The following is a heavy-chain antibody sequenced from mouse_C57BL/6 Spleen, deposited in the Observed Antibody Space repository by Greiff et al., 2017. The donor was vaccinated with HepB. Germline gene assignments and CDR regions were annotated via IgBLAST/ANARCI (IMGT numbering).Heavy chain of an antibody. V-gene: IGHV1-22*01. J-gene: IGHJ1*03. CDR2: INPNNGGT. CDR3: ARWGDYYGSSYAYWYFDV. CDR1: GYTFTDYN. Sequence: DVQLQESGPELVKPGASVKMSCKASGYTFTDYNMHWVKQSHGKSLEWIGYINPNNGGTSYNQKFKGKATLTVNKSSSTAYMELRSLTSEDSAVYYCARWGDYYGSSYAYWYFDVWGTGTTVTVSS. D-gene: IGHD1-1*01.